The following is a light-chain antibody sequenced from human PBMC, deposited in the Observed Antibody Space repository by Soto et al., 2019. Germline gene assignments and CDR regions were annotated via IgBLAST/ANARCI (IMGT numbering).Light chain of an antibody. CDR2: DVN. J-gene: IGLJ2*01. V-gene: IGLV2-8*01. CDR1: SSDVGAYSL. Sequence: QSVLTQPPSASGSPGQSVTISCTGTSSDVGAYSLVSWYQHHPGKAPKLMIFDVNQRPSGVPDRFSGSKSGNTASLTVSGLQAEDEADYYCTSRAGNNVVFGGGTKLTVL. CDR3: TSRAGNNVV.